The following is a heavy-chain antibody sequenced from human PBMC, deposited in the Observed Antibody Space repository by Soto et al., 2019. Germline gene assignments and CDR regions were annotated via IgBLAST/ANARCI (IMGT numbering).Heavy chain of an antibody. J-gene: IGHJ6*02. CDR3: ARLAALLFYYGMDV. V-gene: IGHV1-69*01. CDR2: IIPIFGTA. Sequence: QVQLVQSGAEVKKPGSSVKVSCKASGGTFSSYAIGWVRQAPGQGLEWMGGIIPIFGTANYAQKFQGRVTITADESTSTAYMELSSLRSEDTAVYYCARLAALLFYYGMDVWGQGTTVTVSS. D-gene: IGHD3-10*01. CDR1: GGTFSSYA.